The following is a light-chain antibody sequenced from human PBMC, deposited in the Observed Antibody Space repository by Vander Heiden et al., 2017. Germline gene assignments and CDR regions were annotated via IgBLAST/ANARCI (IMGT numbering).Light chain of an antibody. CDR1: QSVKSW. J-gene: IGKJ1*01. V-gene: IGKV1-5*03. Sequence: DIQMTQSPSTLSASVGDTVTITCRASQSVKSWLAWHQQKPGKVPKLLIYQASTLESGVPSRFSGGESGTEFTLTISSLQPDDFATYYCQQYNSYPWTFGQGTKVEI. CDR3: QQYNSYPWT. CDR2: QAS.